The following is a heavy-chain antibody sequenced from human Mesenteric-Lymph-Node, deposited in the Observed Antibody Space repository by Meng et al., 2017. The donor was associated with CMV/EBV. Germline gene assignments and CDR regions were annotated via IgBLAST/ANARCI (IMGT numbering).Heavy chain of an antibody. V-gene: IGHV3-30*02. J-gene: IGHJ4*02. CDR2: IRYDGSYK. CDR3: AKDIPEGYFDY. CDR1: GFTFSFYA. Sequence: GGSLRLSCAASGFTFSFYAMHWVRQAPGKGLEWVAFIRYDGSYKYYADSVKGRFTISRDDSKNTLYLQMNSLRAEDTAVYYCAKDIPEGYFDYWGQGALVTVSP.